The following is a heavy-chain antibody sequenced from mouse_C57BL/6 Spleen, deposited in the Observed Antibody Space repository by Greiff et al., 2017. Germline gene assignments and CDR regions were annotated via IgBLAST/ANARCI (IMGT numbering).Heavy chain of an antibody. Sequence: EVHLVESGGGLVKPGGSLKLSCAASGFTFSDYGMHWVRQAPEKGLEWVAYISSGSSTIYYADTVKGRFTISRDNAKNTLFLQMTSLRSEDTAMYYCALRQGDYAMDYWGQGTSVTVSS. D-gene: IGHD3-2*01. CDR3: ALRQGDYAMDY. CDR1: GFTFSDYG. CDR2: ISSGSSTI. V-gene: IGHV5-17*01. J-gene: IGHJ4*01.